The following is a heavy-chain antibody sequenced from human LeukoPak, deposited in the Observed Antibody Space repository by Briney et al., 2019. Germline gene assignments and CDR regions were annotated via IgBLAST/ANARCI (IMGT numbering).Heavy chain of an antibody. Sequence: QLQLQESGPGLVKPSETLSLTCTVSGGSISSSSYYWGWIRQPPGKGLEGIGSIYYSGSTYYNPSLKSRATISVDTSKNQFSLKLSSVTAADTAVYYCARHSPNGSGNLDYWGQGTLVTVSS. V-gene: IGHV4-39*01. CDR2: IYYSGST. D-gene: IGHD2-15*01. J-gene: IGHJ4*02. CDR1: GGSISSSSYY. CDR3: ARHSPNGSGNLDY.